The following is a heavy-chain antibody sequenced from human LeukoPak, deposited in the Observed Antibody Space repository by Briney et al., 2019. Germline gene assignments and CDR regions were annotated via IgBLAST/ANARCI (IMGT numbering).Heavy chain of an antibody. CDR1: GDSISSGTYY. V-gene: IGHV4-61*02. CDR2: IYTTGST. Sequence: SETLSLTCTVSGDSISSGTYYWSWIRQPAGQGLVWIGRIYTTGSTNYNPSLKSRVTISVDTSKNQFSLKLSSVTAADTAVYYCAREAPKGYYGSGSQGFDPWGQGTLVTVSS. J-gene: IGHJ5*02. D-gene: IGHD3-10*01. CDR3: AREAPKGYYGSGSQGFDP.